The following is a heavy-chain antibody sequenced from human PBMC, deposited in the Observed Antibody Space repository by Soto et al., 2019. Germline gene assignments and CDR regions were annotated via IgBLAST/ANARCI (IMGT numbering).Heavy chain of an antibody. CDR2: INHSGST. CDR3: ARGLGYCTNGVCRSYNWFDP. D-gene: IGHD2-8*01. J-gene: IGHJ5*02. V-gene: IGHV4-34*01. Sequence: SETLSLTCAVYGGSFSGYYWSWIRQPPGKGLEWIGEINHSGSTNYNPSLKSRVTISVDTSKNQFSLKLSSVTAADTAVYYCARGLGYCTNGVCRSYNWFDPWGQGTLVTVSS. CDR1: GGSFSGYY.